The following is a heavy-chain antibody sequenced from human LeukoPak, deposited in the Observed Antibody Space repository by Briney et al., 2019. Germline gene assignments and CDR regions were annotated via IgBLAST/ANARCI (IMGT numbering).Heavy chain of an antibody. D-gene: IGHD3-22*01. J-gene: IGHJ6*01. CDR2: IIPIFGTA. CDR1: GGTFTSYA. CDR3: ARDASPYYDSSGPYYCMDV. V-gene: IGHV1-69*13. Sequence: SVKVSCKASGGTFTSYAMSWVRQAPGQGLEWMGWIIPIFGTANYAQKFQGRVTITAGESTSTAYMELSSLRSEDTAVYYCARDASPYYDSSGPYYCMDVWGQGTTVTVSS.